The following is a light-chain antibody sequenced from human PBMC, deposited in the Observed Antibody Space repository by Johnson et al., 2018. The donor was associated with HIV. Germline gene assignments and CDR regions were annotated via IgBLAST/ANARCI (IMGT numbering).Light chain of an antibody. CDR2: DNN. Sequence: VLPQPPSVSAAPGQKVTISCSGSSSNIGNNYVSWYQQLPGTAPKLLIYDNNKRPSGIPDRFSGSKSGTSATLGITGLQTGDEADYYCGTWDSSLSAGRYVFGTGTKVTVL. CDR1: SSNIGNNY. CDR3: GTWDSSLSAGRYV. J-gene: IGLJ1*01. V-gene: IGLV1-51*01.